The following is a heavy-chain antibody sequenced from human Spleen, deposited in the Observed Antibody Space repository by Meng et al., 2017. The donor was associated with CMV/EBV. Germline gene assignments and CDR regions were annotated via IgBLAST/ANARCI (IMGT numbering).Heavy chain of an antibody. D-gene: IGHD3-10*01. J-gene: IGHJ5*02. CDR2: IIPIFGTA. Sequence: QVQPVQSVAGVKKPGSSVKVSCKASGGTFSSYAISWVRQAPGQGLEWMGGIIPIFGTANYAQKFQGRVTITADESTSTAYMELSSLRSEDTAVYYCARGARFGELFLNWFDPWGQGTLVTVSS. CDR1: GGTFSSYA. V-gene: IGHV1-69*12. CDR3: ARGARFGELFLNWFDP.